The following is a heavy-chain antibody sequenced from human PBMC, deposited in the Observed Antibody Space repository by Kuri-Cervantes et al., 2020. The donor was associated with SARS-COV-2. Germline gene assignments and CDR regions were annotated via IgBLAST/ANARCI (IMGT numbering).Heavy chain of an antibody. V-gene: IGHV3-30*02. CDR3: ARDLHCSSTSCYSPWFDP. D-gene: IGHD2-2*01. CDR2: IWYDGSNK. J-gene: IGHJ5*02. Sequence: GGSLRLSCAASEFSFSDSGMHWVRLAPGKGLEWVAIIWYDGSNKYYADSVKGRFTISRDNSKNTLYLQMNSLRAEDTAVYYCARDLHCSSTSCYSPWFDPWGQGTLVTVSS. CDR1: EFSFSDSG.